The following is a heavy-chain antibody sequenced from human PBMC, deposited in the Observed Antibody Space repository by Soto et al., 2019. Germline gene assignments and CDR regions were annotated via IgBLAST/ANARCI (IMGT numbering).Heavy chain of an antibody. CDR3: SSVSFGARDS. J-gene: IGHJ4*02. CDR2: IDPYDTGI. Sequence: EVQLVESGGGLVQPRGSLRLSCAASGFAFSSEWMHWVRQAPGKGLVWVSRIDPYDTGITYADSVKGRFTISRDNAKNTLYLQINSWRAEDTVVYDCSSVSFGARDSWGQGTLVTVSS. D-gene: IGHD2-15*01. V-gene: IGHV3-74*01. CDR1: GFAFSSEW.